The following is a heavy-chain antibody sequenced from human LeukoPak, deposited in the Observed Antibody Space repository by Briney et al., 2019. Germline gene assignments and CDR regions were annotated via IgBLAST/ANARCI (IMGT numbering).Heavy chain of an antibody. V-gene: IGHV1-2*02. J-gene: IGHJ4*02. CDR2: INPNSGGT. CDR3: ARGPVRGVIPWDFDY. Sequence: ASVKVSCKASGYTFTDYYMHWVRQAPGQGLEWMGWINPNSGGTNYAQNFQGRVTMTRDTSISTAYMELSSLRSEDTAVYYCARGPVRGVIPWDFDYWGQGTLVTVSS. CDR1: GYTFTDYY. D-gene: IGHD3-10*01.